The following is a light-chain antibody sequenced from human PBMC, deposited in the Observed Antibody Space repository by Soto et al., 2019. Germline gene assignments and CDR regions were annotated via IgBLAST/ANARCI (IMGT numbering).Light chain of an antibody. Sequence: EIVMAQSPATLSVSLGGRATLSCRASQSVGTYLDWYQQKLGQAPRLLIYDASNRATGIPARFSGSGSGTDFTLTISSLEPEDFEVYYCQQRVNWLTFGGGTKVEL. V-gene: IGKV3-11*01. CDR1: QSVGTY. CDR2: DAS. J-gene: IGKJ4*01. CDR3: QQRVNWLT.